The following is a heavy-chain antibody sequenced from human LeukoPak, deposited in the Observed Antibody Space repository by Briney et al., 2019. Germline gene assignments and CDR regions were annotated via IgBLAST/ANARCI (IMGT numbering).Heavy chain of an antibody. Sequence: GGSLRLSCAASRFTFGTYWMGWVRQAPGKGLEWVATIQQDGSVQHYLDSVKGRFTISRDNGKNSLYLQMNTLRAEDTAVYYCAGARGWEFSSWGQGTLVTVSS. CDR3: AGARGWEFSS. D-gene: IGHD1-26*01. CDR1: RFTFGTYW. V-gene: IGHV3-7*01. CDR2: IQQDGSVQ. J-gene: IGHJ5*02.